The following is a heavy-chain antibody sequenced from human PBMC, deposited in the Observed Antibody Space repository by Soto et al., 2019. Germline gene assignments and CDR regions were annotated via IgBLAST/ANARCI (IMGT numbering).Heavy chain of an antibody. D-gene: IGHD1-7*01. CDR2: IIPMFNTT. CDR1: RGAFNMYA. CDR3: ARDSMTSSTGTEMGYYGMDV. J-gene: IGHJ6*02. V-gene: IGHV1-69*01. Sequence: VQLVQSGAEVKKPGSSVKVSCKASRGAFNMYAIAWVRQAPGQGLEWVGGIIPMFNTTKYAQKFQGRVTIIADESRSTVYLELSSLRYEDMAVYYCARDSMTSSTGTEMGYYGMDVWGQGTTVTVSS.